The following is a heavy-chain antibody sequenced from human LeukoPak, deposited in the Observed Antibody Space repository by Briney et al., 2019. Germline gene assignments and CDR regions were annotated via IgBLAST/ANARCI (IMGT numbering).Heavy chain of an antibody. Sequence: ASVKVSCKASGYTFTSYDINWVRQATGQGLEWMGWMNPNSGNTDYAQKFQGRVTMTRNTSISTAYMELSSLRSEDTAVYYCARAYDFWSGYYNYYGMDVWGQGTTVTVSS. CDR2: MNPNSGNT. CDR1: GYTFTSYD. CDR3: ARAYDFWSGYYNYYGMDV. V-gene: IGHV1-8*01. J-gene: IGHJ6*02. D-gene: IGHD3-3*01.